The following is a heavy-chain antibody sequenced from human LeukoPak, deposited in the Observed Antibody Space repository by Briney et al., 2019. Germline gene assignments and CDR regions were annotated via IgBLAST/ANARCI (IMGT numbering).Heavy chain of an antibody. CDR2: INPNSGGT. V-gene: IGHV1-2*02. J-gene: IGHJ4*02. CDR1: GYTFTGYY. CDR3: VRDRGGATTVY. D-gene: IGHD1-26*01. Sequence: ASVKVSCKASGYTFTGYYMHWVRQAPGQGLEWMGWINPNSGGTNYAQKFQGRVTITGDTPARAAYMELSSLRSEDTAVYYCVRDRGGATTVYWGQGTLVTVSS.